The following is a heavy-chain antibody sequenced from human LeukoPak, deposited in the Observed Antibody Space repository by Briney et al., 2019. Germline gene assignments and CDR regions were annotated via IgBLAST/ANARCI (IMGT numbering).Heavy chain of an antibody. V-gene: IGHV4-61*02. D-gene: IGHD4-23*01. CDR3: ARPRYGGRTSDAFDI. CDR2: IYTSGST. CDR1: GGSISSGSYY. J-gene: IGHJ3*02. Sequence: SETLSLTCTVSGGSISSGSYYWSWIRQPAGKGLEWIGRIYTSGSTNYNPSLKSRVTISVDTSKNQFSLKLSSVTAADTAVYYCARPRYGGRTSDAFDIWGQGTMVTVSS.